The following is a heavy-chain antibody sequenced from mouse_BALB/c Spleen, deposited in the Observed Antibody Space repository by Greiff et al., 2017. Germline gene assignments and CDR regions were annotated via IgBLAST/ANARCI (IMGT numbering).Heavy chain of an antibody. CDR2: IWGDGST. D-gene: IGHD1-1*01. Sequence: VQRVESGPGLVAPSQSLSITCTVSGFSLTGYGVNWVRQPPGKGLEWLGMIWGDGSTDYNSALKSRLSISKDNSKSQVFLKMNSLQTDDTARYYCARDGPYYYGSSAWFAYWGQGTLVTVSA. J-gene: IGHJ3*01. V-gene: IGHV2-6-7*01. CDR3: ARDGPYYYGSSAWFAY. CDR1: GFSLTGYG.